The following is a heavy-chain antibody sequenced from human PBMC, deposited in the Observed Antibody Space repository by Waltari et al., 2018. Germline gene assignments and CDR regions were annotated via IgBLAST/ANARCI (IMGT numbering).Heavy chain of an antibody. Sequence: EVQLVQSGAAVTKPGESLKISCKGSGYSFTSYWIGWVRLVPGKGLEWIGIIYPGDSDTRYSPSFQGQVTISADKSISTAYLQWSSLKASDTAMYYCATVTYYYDSSGYSNFDYWGQGTLVTVSS. D-gene: IGHD3-22*01. V-gene: IGHV5-51*03. CDR1: GYSFTSYW. CDR3: ATVTYYYDSSGYSNFDY. CDR2: IYPGDSDT. J-gene: IGHJ4*02.